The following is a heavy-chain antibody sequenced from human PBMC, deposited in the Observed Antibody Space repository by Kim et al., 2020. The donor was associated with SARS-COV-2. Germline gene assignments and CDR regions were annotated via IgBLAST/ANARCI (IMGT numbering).Heavy chain of an antibody. V-gene: IGHV3-74*01. CDR3: ARVWGYDFWSGYYRAFDY. J-gene: IGHJ4*02. Sequence: KGRFTIPRDNAKNTLYLQMNSLRAEDTAVYYCARVWGYDFWSGYYRAFDYWGQGTLVTVSS. D-gene: IGHD3-3*01.